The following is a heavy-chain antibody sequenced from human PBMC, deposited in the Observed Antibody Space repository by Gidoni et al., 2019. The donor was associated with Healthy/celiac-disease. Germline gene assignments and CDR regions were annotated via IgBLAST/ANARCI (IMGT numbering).Heavy chain of an antibody. CDR3: ARERVTRTGEGYYYYGMDV. J-gene: IGHJ6*02. D-gene: IGHD7-27*01. Sequence: QVQLQESGPGLVKPSETLSLTCTSSGLSIIIYYWSCIRQPPGKGLEWIGYIYYSGSTNYNPSLKSRVTISVDTSKNQFSLKLSSVTAADTAVYYCARERVTRTGEGYYYYGMDVWGQGPTVTVSS. CDR1: GLSIIIYY. CDR2: IYYSGST. V-gene: IGHV4-59*01.